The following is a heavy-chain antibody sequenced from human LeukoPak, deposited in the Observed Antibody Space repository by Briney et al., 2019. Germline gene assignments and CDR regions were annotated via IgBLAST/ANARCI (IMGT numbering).Heavy chain of an antibody. J-gene: IGHJ3*02. CDR1: GFTFDDFG. CDR3: AKPYGSGSSRDAFDI. Sequence: GGSLRLSCAASGFTFDDFGMSWVRQAPGKGLEWVSGMNWNGASTGYADSVKGRFTISRDNSKNTLYLQMNSLRAEDTAVYYCAKPYGSGSSRDAFDIWGQGTMVTVSS. D-gene: IGHD3-10*01. V-gene: IGHV3-20*04. CDR2: MNWNGAST.